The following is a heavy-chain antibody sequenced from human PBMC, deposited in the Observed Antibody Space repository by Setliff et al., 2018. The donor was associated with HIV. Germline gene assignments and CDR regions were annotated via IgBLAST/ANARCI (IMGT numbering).Heavy chain of an antibody. D-gene: IGHD6-13*01. J-gene: IGHJ4*02. CDR3: AREERTSWPRVDY. CDR1: VESFSGFY. V-gene: IGHV4-34*01. Sequence: PSETLSLTCAVYVESFSGFYWSWIRQPPGKGLEWIGEINHSGSTNYNPSLKSRVTISVDTPKNQFSLKLSFVTAADTAVYYCAREERTSWPRVDYWGQGALVTVSS. CDR2: INHSGST.